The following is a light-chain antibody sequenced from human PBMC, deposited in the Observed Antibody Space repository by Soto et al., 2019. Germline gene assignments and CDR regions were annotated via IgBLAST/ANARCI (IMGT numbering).Light chain of an antibody. CDR2: EVS. CDR3: MQTIQLPIT. CDR1: QSLLQSDGKTY. J-gene: IGKJ5*01. Sequence: DILMTQSPLSLSVTPGQPASISCKSSQSLLQSDGKTYLFWLLQKPGQPPQLLIYEVSKRFSGVPERFSGRGSGTEFTLKISRVEAEDVGVYYCMQTIQLPITFGQGTRLDIK. V-gene: IGKV2D-29*01.